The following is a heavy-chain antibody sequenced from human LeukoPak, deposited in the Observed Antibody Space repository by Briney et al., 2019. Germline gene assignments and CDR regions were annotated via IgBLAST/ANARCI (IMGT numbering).Heavy chain of an antibody. CDR2: IYYSGST. J-gene: IGHJ4*02. Sequence: SSETLSLTCTVSGGSISSGGYYWSWIRQHPGKGLEWIGYIYYSGSTYYNPSLKSRVTISVDTSKNQFSLKLSSVTAADTAVYYCARGPWQLVRVDYWGQGTLVTVSS. D-gene: IGHD6-6*01. CDR1: GGSISSGGYY. V-gene: IGHV4-31*03. CDR3: ARGPWQLVRVDY.